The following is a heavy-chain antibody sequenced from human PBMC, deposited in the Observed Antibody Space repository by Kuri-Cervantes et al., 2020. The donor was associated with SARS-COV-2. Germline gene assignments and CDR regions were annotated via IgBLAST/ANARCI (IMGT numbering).Heavy chain of an antibody. CDR1: GYTLTELS. J-gene: IGHJ4*02. CDR3: YCAPKEGFDS. V-gene: IGHV1-24*01. CDR2: FDPEDGET. D-gene: IGHD2-21*01. Sequence: ASVKVPCKGSGYTLTELSMHWVRQAPGKGLEWMGGFDPEDGETIYAQKFQGRVTMTRDTSTSTVYMELSSLTSEDTAIYYCYCAPKEGFDSWGQGTLVTVSS.